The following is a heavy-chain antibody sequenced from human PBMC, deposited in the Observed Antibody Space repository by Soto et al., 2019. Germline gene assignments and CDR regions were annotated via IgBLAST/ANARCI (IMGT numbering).Heavy chain of an antibody. D-gene: IGHD6-19*01. V-gene: IGHV5-51*01. Sequence: IGWVRQMPGKGLEWMGIIYPGDSDTRYSPSFQGQVTISADKSISTAYLQWSSLKASDTAMYYCARHGIAVDYYYYMDVWGKGTTVTVSS. J-gene: IGHJ6*03. CDR3: ARHGIAVDYYYYMDV. CDR2: IYPGDSDT.